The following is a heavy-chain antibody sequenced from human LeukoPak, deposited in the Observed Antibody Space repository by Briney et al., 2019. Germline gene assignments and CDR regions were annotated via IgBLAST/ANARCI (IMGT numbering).Heavy chain of an antibody. CDR2: INPNSGGT. V-gene: IGHV1-2*04. J-gene: IGHJ6*02. CDR3: ARDFNARYYYGSGSIYGMDV. CDR1: GYTFTSYD. D-gene: IGHD3-10*01. Sequence: GASVKVSCKASGYTFTSYDINWVRQATGQGLEWMGWINPNSGGTNYAQKFQGWVTMTRDTSISTAYMELSRLRSDDTAVYYCARDFNARYYYGSGSIYGMDVWGQGTTVTVSS.